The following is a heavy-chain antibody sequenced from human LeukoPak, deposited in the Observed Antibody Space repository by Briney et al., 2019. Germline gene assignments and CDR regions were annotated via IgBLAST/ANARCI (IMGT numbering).Heavy chain of an antibody. D-gene: IGHD1-1*01. CDR2: IHHSGST. CDR3: ARGWNAPGDF. Sequence: PSQTLSLTCTVSGGSISSGDYYWSWIRQPPGKGLEWIGYIHHSGSTYYTPSLKSRLSMSLDTSSNQFSLNLSSVTAADTAVYYCARGWNAPGDFWGQGTLVTVSS. CDR1: GGSISSGDYY. J-gene: IGHJ4*02. V-gene: IGHV4-30-4*01.